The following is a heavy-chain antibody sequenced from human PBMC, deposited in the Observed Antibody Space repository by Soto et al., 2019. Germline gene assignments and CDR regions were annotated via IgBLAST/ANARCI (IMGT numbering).Heavy chain of an antibody. Sequence: SETLSLTCTVSGGSISSSDFYWGWLRQTPGKGLEFIGSMYYSGTTYYNPSLKCRVTISVDTSTNQFTLKLISVTAADTAVYYCAVVDSTGNWFDPWGEGALVTVSS. J-gene: IGHJ5*02. CDR2: MYYSGTT. CDR3: AVVDSTGNWFDP. D-gene: IGHD6-25*01. CDR1: GGSISSSDFY. V-gene: IGHV4-39*01.